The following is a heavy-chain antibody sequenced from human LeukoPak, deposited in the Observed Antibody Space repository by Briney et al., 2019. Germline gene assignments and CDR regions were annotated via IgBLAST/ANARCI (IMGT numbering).Heavy chain of an antibody. CDR2: IGSSSSYI. Sequence: GGSLRLSCAASGFTFRSYSMNWVRQAPGKGLEWVSSIGSSSSYIYYADSVKGRFTISRDNAKNSLYLQMNSLRAEDTAVYYCARDRRFDPWGQGTLVTVSS. CDR1: GFTFRSYS. V-gene: IGHV3-21*01. J-gene: IGHJ5*02. CDR3: ARDRRFDP.